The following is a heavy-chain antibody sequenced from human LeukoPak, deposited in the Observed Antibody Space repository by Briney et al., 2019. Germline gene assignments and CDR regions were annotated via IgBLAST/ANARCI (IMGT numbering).Heavy chain of an antibody. J-gene: IGHJ4*02. Sequence: GGSLRLSCAASGFTFSKSWMSWVRQAPGKGLEWVASIKEDGTEIYYMDSVKGRFTISRDNAKNSLYLQMNSLRAEDTAVYYCTRDGRPLDYWGQGTLVTVSS. D-gene: IGHD1-26*01. CDR3: TRDGRPLDY. V-gene: IGHV3-7*01. CDR1: GFTFSKSW. CDR2: IKEDGTEI.